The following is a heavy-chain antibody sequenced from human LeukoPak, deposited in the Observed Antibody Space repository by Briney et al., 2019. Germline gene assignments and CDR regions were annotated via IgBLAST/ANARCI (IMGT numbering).Heavy chain of an antibody. Sequence: GGSVRLSCAASGFTFSSYEMNWVRQAPGKGLEWVSYISSSGSTIYYADSVKGRFTISRDNAKNSLYLQMNSLRAEDTAVYYCAREATSGYSSGWYDNWFDPWGQGTLVTVSS. CDR2: ISSSGSTI. CDR1: GFTFSSYE. J-gene: IGHJ5*02. V-gene: IGHV3-48*03. CDR3: AREATSGYSSGWYDNWFDP. D-gene: IGHD6-19*01.